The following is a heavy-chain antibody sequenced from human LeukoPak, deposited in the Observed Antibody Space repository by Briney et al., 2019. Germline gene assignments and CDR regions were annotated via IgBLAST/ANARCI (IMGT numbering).Heavy chain of an antibody. CDR2: ISGSGGTT. D-gene: IGHD2-15*01. Sequence: PGGSLRLSCAASGFTFSNYAMTWVRQAPGKGLEWVSDISGSGGTTHYADSVKGRFTISRDNSKNTLYLQMNSLRAEDTAVYYCARADIFDYWGQGTLVTVSS. V-gene: IGHV3-23*01. J-gene: IGHJ4*02. CDR3: ARADIFDY. CDR1: GFTFSNYA.